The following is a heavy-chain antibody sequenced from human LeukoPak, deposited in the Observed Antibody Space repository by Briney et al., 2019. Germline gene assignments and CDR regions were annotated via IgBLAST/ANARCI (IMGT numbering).Heavy chain of an antibody. CDR2: IKQDGSDK. J-gene: IGHJ4*02. Sequence: PGGSLRLSRAASGFTFSDYWMTWVRQAPGKGLEWVANIKQDGSDKHYVDSVKGRFIISRDNAKNSLYLQMNSLRAEDTAVYYCARAGYTYITLYYWGQGTLVTVSS. V-gene: IGHV3-7*01. D-gene: IGHD5-18*01. CDR1: GFTFSDYW. CDR3: ARAGYTYITLYY.